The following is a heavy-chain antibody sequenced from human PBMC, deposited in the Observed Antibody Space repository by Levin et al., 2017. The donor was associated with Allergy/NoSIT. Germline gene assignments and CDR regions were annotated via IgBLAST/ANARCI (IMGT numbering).Heavy chain of an antibody. Sequence: GESLKISCAAAGFTFSNEGMHWVRQAPGKGLEWVAVVSKDGNDEDYADSVRGRFTVSRDNSKNTVYLQMDSLRAEDTALYFCAKDRSNTWSFDYWGQGTLVTVSS. J-gene: IGHJ4*02. D-gene: IGHD4-11*01. V-gene: IGHV3-30*18. CDR2: VSKDGNDE. CDR3: AKDRSNTWSFDY. CDR1: GFTFSNEG.